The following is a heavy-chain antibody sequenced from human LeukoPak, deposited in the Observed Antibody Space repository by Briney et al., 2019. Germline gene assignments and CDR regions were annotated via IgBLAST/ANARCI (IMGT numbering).Heavy chain of an antibody. J-gene: IGHJ4*02. Sequence: SQTLSLTCTVSGGSISSGAYYWSWIRQHPGEGLECIGYIYYSGPTYYNPSRKSRVTISVDTSKNQFSLKLSSVTAADTAVYYCARSLATTVYFVSWGQGTLVTVSS. V-gene: IGHV4-31*03. CDR3: ARSLATTVYFVS. CDR1: GGSISSGAYY. D-gene: IGHD1-1*01. CDR2: IYYSGPT.